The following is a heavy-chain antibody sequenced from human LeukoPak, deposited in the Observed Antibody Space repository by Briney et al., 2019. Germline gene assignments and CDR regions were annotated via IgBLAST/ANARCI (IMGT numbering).Heavy chain of an antibody. J-gene: IGHJ3*02. CDR2: INAGNGNT. CDR1: GFTFSNYA. V-gene: IGHV1-3*01. D-gene: IGHD6-13*01. CDR3: ARDSGQQQLVLGAFDI. Sequence: GGSLRLSCAASGFTFSNYAMHWVRQAPGQRLEWMGWINAGNGNTKYSQKFQGRVTITRDTSASTAYMELSSLRSEDTAVYYCARDSGQQQLVLGAFDIWGQGTMVTVSS.